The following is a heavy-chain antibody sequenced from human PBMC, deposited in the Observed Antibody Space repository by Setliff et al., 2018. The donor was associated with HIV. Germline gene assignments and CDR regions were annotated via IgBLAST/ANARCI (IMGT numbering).Heavy chain of an antibody. J-gene: IGHJ3*02. V-gene: IGHV4-34*01. CDR1: GGSFSGYY. D-gene: IGHD5-12*01. CDR2: INQSGGI. Sequence: SETLSLTCAVSGGSFSGYYWSWIRQPPGKGLEWIGEINQSGGINYNPSLKSRVTISIDTFKNQFSMKLYSVTAADTGVYYCATASGYDLFMGAFDIWGQGTMVTVSS. CDR3: ATASGYDLFMGAFDI.